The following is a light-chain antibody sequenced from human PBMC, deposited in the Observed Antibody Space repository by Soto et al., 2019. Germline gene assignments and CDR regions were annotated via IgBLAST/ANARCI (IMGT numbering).Light chain of an antibody. Sequence: DIQMTQSPSSLSASVGDRVTITCRASQSISSYLNWYQQKPGKAPKLLIYAASSLQSGVPSRFSGSGSGTDFTLTISSLQPVDFATYYCQQSYSIPVAFGQGTKVEIK. CDR3: QQSYSIPVA. J-gene: IGKJ1*01. CDR2: AAS. V-gene: IGKV1-39*01. CDR1: QSISSY.